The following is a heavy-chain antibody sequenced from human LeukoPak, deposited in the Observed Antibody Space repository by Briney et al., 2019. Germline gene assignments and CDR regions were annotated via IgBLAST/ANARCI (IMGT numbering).Heavy chain of an antibody. V-gene: IGHV1-24*01. CDR1: GYTLTELS. Sequence: ASVTVSCKVSGYTLTELSMHWVRQAPGKGLEWMGGFDPEDGETIYAQKFQGRVTMTEDTSTDTAYMELSSLRSEDTAVYYCPTMYSYGYVGGYWGQGTLVTVSS. CDR3: PTMYSYGYVGGY. D-gene: IGHD5-18*01. J-gene: IGHJ4*02. CDR2: FDPEDGET.